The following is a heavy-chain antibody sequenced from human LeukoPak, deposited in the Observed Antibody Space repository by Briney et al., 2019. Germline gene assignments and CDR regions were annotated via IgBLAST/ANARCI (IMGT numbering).Heavy chain of an antibody. J-gene: IGHJ4*02. CDR2: ISSSSTYI. V-gene: IGHV3-21*04. CDR3: AKLPTMTTVSRFDY. D-gene: IGHD4-11*01. Sequence: PGGSLRLSCAASGFTFSSYSMNWVRQAPGKGLEWVSSISSSSTYIYYADSVKGRFTISRDNSKNTLYLQMNSLRAEDTAVYYCAKLPTMTTVSRFDYWGQGTLVTVSS. CDR1: GFTFSSYS.